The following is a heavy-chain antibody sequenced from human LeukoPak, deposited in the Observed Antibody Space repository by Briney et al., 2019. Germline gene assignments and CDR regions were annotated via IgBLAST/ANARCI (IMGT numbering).Heavy chain of an antibody. Sequence: GGSLRLSCAASGFTFSSYAMSWVRQAPGKGLEWVSAISGSGGNTYYADSVKGRFTISRDNSKNTLYLQMNSLRAEDTAVYYCAKDGIVSPYYYFYMDVWGKGTKVTVSS. CDR1: GFTFSSYA. J-gene: IGHJ6*03. V-gene: IGHV3-23*01. D-gene: IGHD1-26*01. CDR3: AKDGIVSPYYYFYMDV. CDR2: ISGSGGNT.